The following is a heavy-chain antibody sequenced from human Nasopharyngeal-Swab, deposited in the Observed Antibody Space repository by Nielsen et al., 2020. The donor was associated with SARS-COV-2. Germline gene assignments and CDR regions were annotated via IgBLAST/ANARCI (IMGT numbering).Heavy chain of an antibody. CDR3: ARDRRGVLALGY. J-gene: IGHJ4*02. CDR2: INAGNGNT. V-gene: IGHV1-3*01. D-gene: IGHD3-10*01. Sequence: WVRQAPGQRLEWMGWINAGNGNTKYSQKFQGRVTITRDTSANTAYMELSSLRSEDTAVYYCARDRRGVLALGYWGQGTLVTVSS.